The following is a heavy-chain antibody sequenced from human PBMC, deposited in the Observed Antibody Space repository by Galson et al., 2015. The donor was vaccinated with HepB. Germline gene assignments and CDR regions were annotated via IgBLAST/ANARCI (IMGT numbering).Heavy chain of an antibody. CDR3: ARIEGRSGYYEGGGAFDI. D-gene: IGHD3-22*01. V-gene: IGHV1-69*13. CDR1: GGTFSSYA. J-gene: IGHJ3*02. CDR2: IIPIFGTA. Sequence: SVKVSCKASGGTFSSYAISWVRQAPGQGLEWMGGIIPIFGTANYAQKFQGRVTITADESTSTAYMELSSLRSEDTAVYYCARIEGRSGYYEGGGAFDIWGQGTMVTVSS.